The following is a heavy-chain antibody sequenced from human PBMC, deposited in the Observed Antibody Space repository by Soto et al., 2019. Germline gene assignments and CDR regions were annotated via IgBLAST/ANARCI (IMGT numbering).Heavy chain of an antibody. D-gene: IGHD3-10*01. V-gene: IGHV4-34*01. Sequence: QVQLQQWGAGLLKPSETLSLTCAVYGGSFSGYYWSWIRQPPGKGLEWIGEINHSGSTNYNPSLKIRVTISVDTSKNQFSLKLSSVTAADTAVYYCARDDYRSGSCCHDYWGQGTLVTVSS. CDR1: GGSFSGYY. CDR3: ARDDYRSGSCCHDY. CDR2: INHSGST. J-gene: IGHJ4*02.